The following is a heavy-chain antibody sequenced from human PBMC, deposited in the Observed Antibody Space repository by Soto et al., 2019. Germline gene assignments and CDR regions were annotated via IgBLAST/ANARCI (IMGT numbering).Heavy chain of an antibody. CDR2: IYYSGST. D-gene: IGHD5-12*01. CDR1: VGSNISRY. J-gene: IGHJ4*02. CDR3: ARLDAYDHYFDS. Sequence: PSKTLSLTCTAPVGSNISRYWIWIRHPPGQRLEWIRYIYYSGSTNYNPSLKSRVTISLDTSKSQFSLRLSSVTAADTAVYFCARLDAYDHYFDSSGQGDLVTVSS. V-gene: IGHV4-59*08.